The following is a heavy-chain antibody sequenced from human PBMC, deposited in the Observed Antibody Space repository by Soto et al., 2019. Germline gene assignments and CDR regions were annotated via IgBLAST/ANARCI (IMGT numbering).Heavy chain of an antibody. CDR2: IYYSGST. CDR3: ATSSSGLNWFDH. J-gene: IGHJ5*02. Sequence: XETLSLTCTVSGCSISSYYWSWIRQPPGKGLDWIGYIYYSGSTNYNPSLKSRVTISVDTSKNQFSLKLSSVTAADTAVYYCATSSSGLNWFDHWGQGTLVTVSS. CDR1: GCSISSYY. V-gene: IGHV4-59*01. D-gene: IGHD6-6*01.